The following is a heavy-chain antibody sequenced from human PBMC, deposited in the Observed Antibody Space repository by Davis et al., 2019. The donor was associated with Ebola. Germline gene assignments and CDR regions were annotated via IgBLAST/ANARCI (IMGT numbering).Heavy chain of an antibody. J-gene: IGHJ4*02. D-gene: IGHD1-1*01. CDR1: GFSFSDYW. V-gene: IGHV3-74*01. CDR2: ISSDGSST. Sequence: PGGSLRLSCTASGFSFSDYWMHWVRQGPGKGLVWVSRISSDGSSTSSADSVKGRFTISRDNRKNSVYLQMDSLRVDDTAVYYCARADWNYWGQGALVTVSS. CDR3: ARADWNY.